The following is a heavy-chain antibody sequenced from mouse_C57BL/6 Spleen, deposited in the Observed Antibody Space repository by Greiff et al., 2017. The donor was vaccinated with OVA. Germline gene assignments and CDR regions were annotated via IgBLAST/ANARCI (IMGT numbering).Heavy chain of an antibody. D-gene: IGHD1-1*01. J-gene: IGHJ3*01. Sequence: HVQLQQPGAELVRPGSSVTLSCKASGYTFTSYWMDWVKQRPGQGLEWIGNIYPSDSETHYNQKFKDKATLTVDKSSSTAYMQLSSLTSEDSAVYYCARRDLLGFAYWGQGTLVTVSA. CDR3: ARRDLLGFAY. V-gene: IGHV1-61*01. CDR1: GYTFTSYW. CDR2: IYPSDSET.